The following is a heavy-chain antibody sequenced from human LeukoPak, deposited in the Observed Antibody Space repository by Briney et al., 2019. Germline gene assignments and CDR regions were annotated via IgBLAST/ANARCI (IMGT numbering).Heavy chain of an antibody. CDR1: GFMFTTYW. CDR3: ARDPYSVTYGDTYYYYMDV. CDR2: INQDGSEK. D-gene: IGHD1-26*01. V-gene: IGHV3-7*01. J-gene: IGHJ6*03. Sequence: PGGSLRLSCAASGFMFTTYWMSWVRQAPGKGLEWVANINQDGSEKYYVDSLKGRFTVSRDNTKNSLYLQMNSLRAEDTAVYYCARDPYSVTYGDTYYYYMDVWGKGTTVTISS.